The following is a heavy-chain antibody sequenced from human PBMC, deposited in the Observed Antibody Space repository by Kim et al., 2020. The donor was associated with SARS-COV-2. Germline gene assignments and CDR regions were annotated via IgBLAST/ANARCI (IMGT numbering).Heavy chain of an antibody. CDR2: ISYDGSNK. Sequence: GGSLRLSCAASGFTFSSYAMHWVRQAPGKGLEWVAVISYDGSNKYYADSVKGRFTISRDNSKNTLYLQMNSLRAEDTAVYYCARERAIRYYYYYYGMDVWGQGTTVTVSS. D-gene: IGHD2-21*01. CDR1: GFTFSSYA. CDR3: ARERAIRYYYYYYGMDV. J-gene: IGHJ6*02. V-gene: IGHV3-30-3*01.